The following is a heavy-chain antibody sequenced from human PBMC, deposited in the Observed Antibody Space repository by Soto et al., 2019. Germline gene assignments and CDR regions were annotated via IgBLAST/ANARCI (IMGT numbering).Heavy chain of an antibody. CDR1: GYTFTGYY. J-gene: IGHJ5*02. CDR3: ARGGCSGGSCFNWFDP. Sequence: GASVKVSCKASGYTFTGYYMHWVRQAPGQGLEWMGWINPNSGGTNYAQKFQGWVTMTRDTSISTAYMELSRLRSDDTAVYYCARGGCSGGSCFNWFDPWGQGTLVTVSS. V-gene: IGHV1-2*04. D-gene: IGHD2-15*01. CDR2: INPNSGGT.